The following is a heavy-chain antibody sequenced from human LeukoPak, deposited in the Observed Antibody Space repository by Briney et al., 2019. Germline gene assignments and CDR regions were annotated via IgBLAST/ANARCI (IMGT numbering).Heavy chain of an antibody. V-gene: IGHV3-73*01. Sequence: GGSLRLSCAASGFTFSGSAMHWVRHASGKGLEWVGRIRSKANSYATAYAASVKGRFTISRDDSKNTAYLQMNSLKTEDTAEYYCTRHLVAYYDFWSGQIDWGQGTLVTVSS. CDR1: GFTFSGSA. D-gene: IGHD3-3*01. CDR2: IRSKANSYAT. J-gene: IGHJ4*02. CDR3: TRHLVAYYDFWSGQID.